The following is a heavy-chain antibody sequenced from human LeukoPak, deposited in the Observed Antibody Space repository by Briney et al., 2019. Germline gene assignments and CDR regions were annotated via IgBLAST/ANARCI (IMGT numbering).Heavy chain of an antibody. CDR2: IIPIFGTA. D-gene: IGHD2-15*01. CDR3: ARGGYCSGGSCYAFDI. CDR1: GGTFSSYA. Sequence: GSSVKVSCKASGGTFSSYAISWVRQAPGQGLEWMGGIIPIFGTANYAHKFQGRVTITADESTSTAYMELSSLRSEDTAVYYCARGGYCSGGSCYAFDIWGQGTMVTVSS. V-gene: IGHV1-69*01. J-gene: IGHJ3*02.